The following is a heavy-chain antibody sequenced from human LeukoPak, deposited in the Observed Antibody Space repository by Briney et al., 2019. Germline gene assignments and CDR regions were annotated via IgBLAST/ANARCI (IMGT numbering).Heavy chain of an antibody. V-gene: IGHV3-53*01. J-gene: IGHJ4*02. Sequence: GSLRPSCSAFGFTVSSNYISWGRQAPGKGVEGVPVIYSGGSTYYADSVKGRFTISRDNSKNTLYLQMNSLRAEDTAVYYCARASIAAGGRNSLFDYWGQGTLVTVSS. CDR2: IYSGGST. CDR1: GFTVSSNY. CDR3: ARASIAAGGRNSLFDY. D-gene: IGHD6-13*01.